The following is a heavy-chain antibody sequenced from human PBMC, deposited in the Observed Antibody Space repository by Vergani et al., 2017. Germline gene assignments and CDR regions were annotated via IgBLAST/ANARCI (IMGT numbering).Heavy chain of an antibody. Sequence: QVQLVQSGAEVKKPGASVKVSCKASGYTFTSYDINWVRQAPGQGLEWMGWMNPNSGTTCYAQKFQGRVTMTRNTSISTAYMGLSSLRSEDTAVYYCAGGDDFWGGYSTYYFDYWGQGTLVTVSA. CDR2: MNPNSGTT. V-gene: IGHV1-8*01. CDR1: GYTFTSYD. CDR3: AGGDDFWGGYSTYYFDY. D-gene: IGHD3-3*01. J-gene: IGHJ4*02.